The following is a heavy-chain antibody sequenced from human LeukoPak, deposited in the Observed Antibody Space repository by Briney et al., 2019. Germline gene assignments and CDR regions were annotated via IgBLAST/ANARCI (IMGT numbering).Heavy chain of an antibody. D-gene: IGHD3-22*01. Sequence: GGSLRLSCAASGFTFSDYYMSWIRQAPGKGLEWVSYISSSGSTIYYADSVKGRFTISRDNAKNSLYLQMNSLRAEDTAVYYCARDWLAGNPYHAFDLWGKGTMVTVSS. CDR2: ISSSGSTI. V-gene: IGHV3-11*04. CDR3: ARDWLAGNPYHAFDL. CDR1: GFTFSDYY. J-gene: IGHJ3*01.